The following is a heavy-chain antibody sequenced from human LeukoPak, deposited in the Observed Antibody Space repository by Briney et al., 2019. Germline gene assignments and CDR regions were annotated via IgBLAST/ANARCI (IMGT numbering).Heavy chain of an antibody. D-gene: IGHD6-13*01. Sequence: PGRSLRLSCAASGFTFDDYAMHWVRQAPGKGLEWVSGISWNSGSIGYADSVKGRFTISRDNAKNSLYLQMNSLRAEDTALYYCAKDLSEAADAVDYWGQGTLVTVSS. J-gene: IGHJ4*02. CDR3: AKDLSEAADAVDY. V-gene: IGHV3-9*01. CDR1: GFTFDDYA. CDR2: ISWNSGSI.